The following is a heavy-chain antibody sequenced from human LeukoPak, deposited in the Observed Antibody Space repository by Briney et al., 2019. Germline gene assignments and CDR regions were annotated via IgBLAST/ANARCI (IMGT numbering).Heavy chain of an antibody. CDR1: GFTFSSHA. V-gene: IGHV3-23*01. Sequence: GGSLRLSCAASGFTFSSHAMSWVRQAPGKGLEWVSAISGSGGSTYYADSVKGRFTISRDNSKNTLYLQMNSLRAEDMAVYYCARDRSQYCSGGSCDAFDIWGQGTMVTVSS. J-gene: IGHJ3*02. CDR2: ISGSGGST. CDR3: ARDRSQYCSGGSCDAFDI. D-gene: IGHD2-15*01.